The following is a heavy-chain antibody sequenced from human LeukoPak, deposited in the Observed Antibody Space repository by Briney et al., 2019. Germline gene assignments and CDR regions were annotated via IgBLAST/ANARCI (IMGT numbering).Heavy chain of an antibody. D-gene: IGHD3-10*01. CDR2: IIPMLDTA. CDR3: ASASHITMLRGANDY. CDR1: GGTFSSYA. J-gene: IGHJ4*02. V-gene: IGHV1-69*13. Sequence: SVKVSCKASGGTFSSYAISWVRQAPGQGLEWMGGIIPMLDTANYAQKFQGRVTITADESTSTAYMELSSLRSEDTAVYYCASASHITMLRGANDYWGQGTLVTVSS.